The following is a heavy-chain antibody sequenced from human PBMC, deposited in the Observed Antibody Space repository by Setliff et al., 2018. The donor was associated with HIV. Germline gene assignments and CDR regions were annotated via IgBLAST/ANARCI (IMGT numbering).Heavy chain of an antibody. CDR3: AREPYYDILTGYLDY. J-gene: IGHJ4*02. Sequence: GGSLRLSCAASGFIFHEYSMHWVRQAPGKGLEWVAGVNWDRDNLGYADSVQGRFIISRDNAKKSLYLQMNSLSSEDTALYYCAREPYYDILTGYLDYWGQGALVTVSS. CDR1: GFIFHEYS. V-gene: IGHV3-9*01. D-gene: IGHD3-9*01. CDR2: VNWDRDNL.